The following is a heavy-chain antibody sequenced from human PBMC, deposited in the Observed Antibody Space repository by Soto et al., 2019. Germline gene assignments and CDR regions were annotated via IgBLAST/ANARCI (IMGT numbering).Heavy chain of an antibody. Sequence: PGGSLRLSCAASGFTFSSSAMHWVRQAPGKGLEWVAIISYDGGNKHYTDSVRGRFTISRDNSRNTLYLQMNSLSAEDTAVYYCARXEMVTLPEIQFGWDVDYWGQGTLVTVSS. CDR2: ISYDGGNK. CDR3: ARXEMVTLPEIQFGWDVDY. J-gene: IGHJ4*02. V-gene: IGHV3-30-3*01. CDR1: GFTFSSSA. D-gene: IGHD6-19*01.